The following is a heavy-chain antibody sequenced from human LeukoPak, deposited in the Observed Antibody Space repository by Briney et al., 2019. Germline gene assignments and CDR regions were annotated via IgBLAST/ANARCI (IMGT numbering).Heavy chain of an antibody. CDR2: INTNTGNP. CDR1: GYTFTTYA. Sequence: ASVKVSCKASGYTFTTYAINWVRQAPGQGLEWMGWINTNTGNPTYAQGFTGRFVFSLDTSVNTAYLQISSLKAEDTAVYYCASINIDAYYGDYASDYYYGMDVWGQGTTVTVSS. D-gene: IGHD4-17*01. J-gene: IGHJ6*02. V-gene: IGHV7-4-1*02. CDR3: ASINIDAYYGDYASDYYYGMDV.